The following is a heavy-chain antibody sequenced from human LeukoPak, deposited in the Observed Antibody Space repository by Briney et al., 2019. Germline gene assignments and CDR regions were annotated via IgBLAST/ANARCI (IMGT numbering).Heavy chain of an antibody. CDR1: GGSISSSSYY. V-gene: IGHV4-39*07. D-gene: IGHD5-24*01. Sequence: SETLSLTCTVSGGSISSSSYYWGWIRQPPGKGLEWIGSIYYSGSTYYNPSLKSRVTISVDTSKNQFSLKLSSVTAADTAVYYCARTIEMATMPLDYWGQGTLVTVSS. CDR2: IYYSGST. J-gene: IGHJ4*02. CDR3: ARTIEMATMPLDY.